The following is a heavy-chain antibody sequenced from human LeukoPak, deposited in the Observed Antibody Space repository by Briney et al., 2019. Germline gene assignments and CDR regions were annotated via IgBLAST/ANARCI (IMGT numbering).Heavy chain of an antibody. Sequence: SETLSLTCAVYGLTFSGYYWSWIRQPPGKGLEWIGEINHSGSTNYNPSPKSRVAISVDTSNNQFSLKLSSVTAADTAVYYCARGRRLTMVRGVITLDFWGQGTLVTVSS. CDR1: GLTFSGYY. CDR3: ARGRRLTMVRGVITLDF. D-gene: IGHD3-10*01. CDR2: INHSGST. J-gene: IGHJ4*02. V-gene: IGHV4-34*01.